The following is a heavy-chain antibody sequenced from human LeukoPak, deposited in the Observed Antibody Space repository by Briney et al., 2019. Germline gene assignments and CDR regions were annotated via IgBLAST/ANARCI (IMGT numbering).Heavy chain of an antibody. Sequence: GGSLRLSCAASGFTFNKYWMHWVRQVPGKGLVWVSRINGDGTTTSYADSVKGGFTMSRDNAKNTLYLQMSGLRVEDTAVYYCATDNYYDSRGYYTFGHWGQGTLVTVSS. CDR1: GFTFNKYW. CDR2: INGDGTTT. V-gene: IGHV3-74*01. D-gene: IGHD3-22*01. J-gene: IGHJ4*02. CDR3: ATDNYYDSRGYYTFGH.